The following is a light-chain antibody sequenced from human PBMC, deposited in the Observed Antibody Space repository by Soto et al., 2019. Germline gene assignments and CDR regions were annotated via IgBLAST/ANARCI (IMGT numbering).Light chain of an antibody. CDR3: QQYCSSGT. Sequence: EIVLTQSPGTLSLSPGKRATLSCRASQSISSSYLAWYQQRPGQAPRLLIYGASNRATGIPDRFSGSGSGTDFTLTISRLEPEDFAVYSCQQYCSSGTFGQGTKLEIK. V-gene: IGKV3-20*01. J-gene: IGKJ1*01. CDR2: GAS. CDR1: QSISSSY.